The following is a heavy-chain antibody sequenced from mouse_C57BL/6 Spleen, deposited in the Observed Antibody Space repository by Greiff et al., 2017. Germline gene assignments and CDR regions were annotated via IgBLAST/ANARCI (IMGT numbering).Heavy chain of an antibody. CDR1: GYTFTSYW. CDR2: IDPSDSYT. CDR3: ARGGYYYGSSYYFDY. Sequence: LQPGAELVMPGASVKLSCKASGYTFTSYWMHWVKQRPGQGLEWIGEIDPSDSYTNYNQKFKGKSTLTVDKSSSTAYMQLSSLTSEDSAVYYCARGGYYYGSSYYFDYWGQGTTLTVSS. V-gene: IGHV1-69*01. D-gene: IGHD1-1*01. J-gene: IGHJ2*01.